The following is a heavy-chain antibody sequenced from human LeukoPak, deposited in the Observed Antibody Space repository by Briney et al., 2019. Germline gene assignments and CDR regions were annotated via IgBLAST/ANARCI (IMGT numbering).Heavy chain of an antibody. J-gene: IGHJ4*02. D-gene: IGHD6-13*01. CDR1: GFTFSSYG. Sequence: GRSLRLSCAAPGFTFSSYGMHWVRQAPGKGLEWVAVIWYDGSNKYYADSVKGRFTISRDNSKNTLYLQMNSLRAEDTAVYYCARDWDSSLDYWGQGTLVTVSS. CDR3: ARDWDSSLDY. V-gene: IGHV3-33*01. CDR2: IWYDGSNK.